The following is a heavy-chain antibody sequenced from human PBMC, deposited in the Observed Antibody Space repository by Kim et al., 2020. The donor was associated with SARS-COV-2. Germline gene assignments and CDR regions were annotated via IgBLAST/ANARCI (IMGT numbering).Heavy chain of an antibody. V-gene: IGHV4-39*07. CDR1: GGSISSSSYY. CDR3: AREARGSGWYSPNWFDP. CDR2: IYYSGST. D-gene: IGHD6-19*01. J-gene: IGHJ5*02. Sequence: SETLSLTCTVSGGSISSSSYYWGWIRQPPGKGLEWIGSIYYSGSTYYNPSLKSRVTISVDTSKNQFSLKLSSVTAADTAVYYCAREARGSGWYSPNWFDPWGQGTLVTVSS.